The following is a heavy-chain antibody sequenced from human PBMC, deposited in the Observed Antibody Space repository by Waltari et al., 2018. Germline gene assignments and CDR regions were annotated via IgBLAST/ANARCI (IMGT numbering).Heavy chain of an antibody. Sequence: QVQLHQWGAGQLKPSETLSLTCAVSGESFLGYFWSWVRQSPGKGLEWLGSIHYSGSTNDTPTRECRLSLSVATTKKQFSLKLTSVTAADAALYFCARYGEVPASYFFDHWGQGTLVTVSS. CDR2: IHYSGST. CDR3: ARYGEVPASYFFDH. J-gene: IGHJ4*01. V-gene: IGHV4-34*01. CDR1: GESFLGYF. D-gene: IGHD2-21*01.